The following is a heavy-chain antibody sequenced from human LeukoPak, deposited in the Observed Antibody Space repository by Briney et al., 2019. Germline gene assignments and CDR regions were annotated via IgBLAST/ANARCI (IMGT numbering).Heavy chain of an antibody. J-gene: IGHJ4*02. CDR3: AKDYGLDIVVVPAAPPFNY. Sequence: PGGPLRLSCAASGFTFSSYAMSWVRQAPGKGLEWVSAISGSGGSTYYADSVKGRFTIYRDNSKNTLYLQMNSLRAEDTAVYYCAKDYGLDIVVVPAAPPFNYWGQGTLVTVSS. CDR1: GFTFSSYA. D-gene: IGHD2-2*01. V-gene: IGHV3-23*01. CDR2: ISGSGGST.